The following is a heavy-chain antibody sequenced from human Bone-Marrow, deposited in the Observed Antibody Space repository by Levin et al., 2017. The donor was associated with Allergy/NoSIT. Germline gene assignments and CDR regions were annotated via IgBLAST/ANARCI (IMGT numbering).Heavy chain of an antibody. J-gene: IGHJ3*02. CDR1: GFNFDRYW. CDR2: IDDEGRST. Sequence: GGSLRLSCAASGFNFDRYWMHWVRQSPGKGLVWVSRIDDEGRSTKSVDSVKGRFTISRDSTKNSLFLQMTRLRAEDTAVYYCARDLGNWGSRDEPFDIWGQGTMVTVSS. D-gene: IGHD7-27*01. CDR3: ARDLGNWGSRDEPFDI. V-gene: IGHV3-74*01.